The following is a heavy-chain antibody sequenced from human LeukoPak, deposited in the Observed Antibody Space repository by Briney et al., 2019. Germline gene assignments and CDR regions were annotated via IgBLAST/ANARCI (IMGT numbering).Heavy chain of an antibody. V-gene: IGHV4-39*07. Sequence: PSETLSLTCTVSGGSISSSSYYWGWIRQPPGKGLEWIGSIYYSGSTYYNPSLKSRVTISVDTSKNQFSLKLSSVTAADTAVYYCARDISGELLDTLFDYWGQGTLVTVSS. CDR3: ARDISGELLDTLFDY. J-gene: IGHJ4*02. CDR1: GGSISSSSYY. CDR2: IYYSGST. D-gene: IGHD1-26*01.